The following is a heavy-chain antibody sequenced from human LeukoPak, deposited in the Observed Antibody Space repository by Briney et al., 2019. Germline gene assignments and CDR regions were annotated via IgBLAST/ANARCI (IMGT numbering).Heavy chain of an antibody. CDR1: GGSISSYY. D-gene: IGHD3-22*01. V-gene: IGHV4-4*07. CDR3: ARVWGYYYDSSGYYYKPNWFDP. CDR2: IYTSGST. J-gene: IGHJ5*02. Sequence: SETLSLTCTVSGGSISSYYWSWIRQPAGKGLEWIGRIYTSGSTNYNPSLKSRVTISVDTSKNQFSLKLSSVTAADTAVYYCARVWGYYYDSSGYYYKPNWFDPWGQGTLVTVSS.